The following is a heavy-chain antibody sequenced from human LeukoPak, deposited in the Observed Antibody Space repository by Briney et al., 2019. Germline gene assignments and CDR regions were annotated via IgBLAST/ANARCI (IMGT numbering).Heavy chain of an antibody. Sequence: ASVKVSCKASGYTFTGYYMHWVRQAPGQGLELMGWINPNSGGTNYAQKFQGRVTMTRDTSISTAYMGLSRLRSDDTAVYYCARDGAAAAAGDYYYYGMDVWGQGTTVTVSS. CDR3: ARDGAAAAAGDYYYYGMDV. CDR1: GYTFTGYY. J-gene: IGHJ6*02. D-gene: IGHD6-13*01. V-gene: IGHV1-2*02. CDR2: INPNSGGT.